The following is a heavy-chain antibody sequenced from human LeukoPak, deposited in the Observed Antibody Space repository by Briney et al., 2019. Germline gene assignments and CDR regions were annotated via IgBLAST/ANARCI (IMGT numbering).Heavy chain of an antibody. CDR2: IYYSGSA. J-gene: IGHJ4*02. V-gene: IGHV4-39*07. CDR3: ARGLGGSGSYYRKPFDY. Sequence: SETLSLTCTVSGVSITGISYYWGWIRQPPGKGLEWIGSIYYSGSASYNPSLKSRVTISVDTSKNQFSLKLSSVTAADTAVYYCARGLGGSGSYYRKPFDYWGQGTLVTVSS. D-gene: IGHD3-10*01. CDR1: GVSITGISYY.